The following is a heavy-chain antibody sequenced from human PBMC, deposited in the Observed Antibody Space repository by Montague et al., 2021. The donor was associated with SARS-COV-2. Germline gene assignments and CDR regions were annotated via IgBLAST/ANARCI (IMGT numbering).Heavy chain of an antibody. CDR2: INHSGST. CDR1: GGSFSGYY. CDR3: ARGHYSSSWYGIRYYFDY. V-gene: IGHV4-34*01. J-gene: IGHJ4*02. D-gene: IGHD6-13*01. Sequence: SETLSLTCAVYGGSFSGYYWSWIRQPPGKGLEWIGEINHSGSTNYNPSFKSRVTISVDTSKNQFSLKLSSVTAADTAVYYCARGHYSSSWYGIRYYFDYWGQGTLVTVSS.